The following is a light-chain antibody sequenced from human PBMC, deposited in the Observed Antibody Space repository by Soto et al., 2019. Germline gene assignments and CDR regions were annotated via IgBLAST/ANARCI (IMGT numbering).Light chain of an antibody. Sequence: AIRMTQSPSSFSASTGDRVTITCRASQGISSYLAWYQQKPGKAPKLLIYAASTLQSGVPSRFSGSGSGTDFTLTISGLQAEDFATYYCQQDYSYPRTFGGGTKVEIK. V-gene: IGKV1-8*01. CDR1: QGISSY. J-gene: IGKJ4*01. CDR3: QQDYSYPRT. CDR2: AAS.